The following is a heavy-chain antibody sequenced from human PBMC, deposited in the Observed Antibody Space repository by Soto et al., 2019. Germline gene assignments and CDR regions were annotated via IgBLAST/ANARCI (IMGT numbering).Heavy chain of an antibody. CDR1: GSTLSSYA. J-gene: IGHJ3*02. CDR2: ISSSGSTM. D-gene: IGHD3-22*01. CDR3: ARYDSSGYYYLSGAFDI. V-gene: IGHV3-48*03. Sequence: PGGSLRLSCAASGSTLSSYAMNWVRQAPGKGLEWVAYISSSGSTMYYADSVKGRFTISRDNAKNSLYLQMNSLRAEDTAVYYCARYDSSGYYYLSGAFDIWGQGTMVTVSS.